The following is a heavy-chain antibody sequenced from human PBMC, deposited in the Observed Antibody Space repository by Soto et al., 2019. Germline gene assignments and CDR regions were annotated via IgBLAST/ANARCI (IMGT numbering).Heavy chain of an antibody. CDR1: GVSLTSGTYY. J-gene: IGHJ4*02. CDR2: IFYSGST. Sequence: SETLSLTCSVSGVSLTSGTYYWSWIRQHPGKGLEWIGYIFYSGSTDYNPSLKSRVNISVDTSKNQFSLKLSSVTAADTAVYYCASKEESFDYWGQGTLVTV. CDR3: ASKEESFDY. V-gene: IGHV4-31*03.